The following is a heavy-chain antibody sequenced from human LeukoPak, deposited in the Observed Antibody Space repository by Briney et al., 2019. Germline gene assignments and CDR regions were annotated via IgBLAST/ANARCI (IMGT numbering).Heavy chain of an antibody. Sequence: PSETLSLTCTVSGGSISSSSYYWGWIRQSPGKGLEWIGSIYYSGSTYYNPSLKSRVTISVDTSKNQFSLKLSSVTAADTAVYYCARTDTHYTHFDYWGQGTLVTVSS. J-gene: IGHJ4*02. CDR2: IYYSGST. D-gene: IGHD2-2*02. V-gene: IGHV4-39*01. CDR1: GGSISSSSYY. CDR3: ARTDTHYTHFDY.